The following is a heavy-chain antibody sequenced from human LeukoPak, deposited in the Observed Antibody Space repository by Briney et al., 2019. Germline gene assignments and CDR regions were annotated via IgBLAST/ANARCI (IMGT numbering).Heavy chain of an antibody. Sequence: GQSLKISCKGSGYSFTSYWIGWVRQMPGKGLEWMGIFYPGDSDTRYSPSFQGQVTISAGKSISTAYLQWSSLKASDTAMHYCARSAKSIAAAGTFDYWGQGTLVTVSS. CDR2: FYPGDSDT. CDR3: ARSAKSIAAAGTFDY. V-gene: IGHV5-51*01. CDR1: GYSFTSYW. D-gene: IGHD6-13*01. J-gene: IGHJ4*02.